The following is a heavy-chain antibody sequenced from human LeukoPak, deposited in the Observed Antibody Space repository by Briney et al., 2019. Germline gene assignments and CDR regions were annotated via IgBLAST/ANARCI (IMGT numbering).Heavy chain of an antibody. CDR1: TFTFSSYS. CDR2: ISSGSSFI. D-gene: IGHD5-18*01. CDR3: ARHLSGVTGYTYGRGIDY. V-gene: IGHV3-21*01. Sequence: GGSLRLSCAASTFTFSSYSMNWVRQAPGKGLEWVSSISSGSSFIYYADSVKGRFTISRDNAKKSLYLQVNSLRAEDTAVYYCARHLSGVTGYTYGRGIDYWGQGTLVTVSS. J-gene: IGHJ4*02.